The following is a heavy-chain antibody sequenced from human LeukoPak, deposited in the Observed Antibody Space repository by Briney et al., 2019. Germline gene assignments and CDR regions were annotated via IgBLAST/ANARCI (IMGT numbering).Heavy chain of an antibody. V-gene: IGHV3-53*01. D-gene: IGHD5-18*01. Sequence: GGSLRLSCAASGFTVSSNYMSWVRQAPGKGLEWVSVIYSGGSTYYADSVKGRFTISRDNSKNTLYLQMNSLRAEDTAVYYCATTAMVKGLYYYGMDVWGQGTTVTVSS. CDR2: IYSGGST. CDR3: ATTAMVKGLYYYGMDV. CDR1: GFTVSSNY. J-gene: IGHJ6*02.